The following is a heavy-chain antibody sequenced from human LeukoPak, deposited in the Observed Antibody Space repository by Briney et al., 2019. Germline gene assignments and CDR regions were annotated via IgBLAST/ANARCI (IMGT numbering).Heavy chain of an antibody. V-gene: IGHV4-30-2*01. CDR3: ARVAVGATGWGDAFDI. D-gene: IGHD1-26*01. Sequence: SQTLSLTCTVSGGSISSGGYYWSWIRQPPGKGLEWIGYIYHSGSTYYNPSLKSRVTISVDRSKNQFSLKLSSVTAADTAVYYCARVAVGATGWGDAFDIWGQGTMVTVSS. CDR2: IYHSGST. CDR1: GGSISSGGYY. J-gene: IGHJ3*02.